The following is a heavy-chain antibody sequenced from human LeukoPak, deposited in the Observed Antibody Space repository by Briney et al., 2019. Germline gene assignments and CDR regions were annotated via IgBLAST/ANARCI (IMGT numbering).Heavy chain of an antibody. J-gene: IGHJ3*02. Sequence: GGSLRLSCAASRFTFSSYSMNWVRQAPGKGLEWVSSISSSSSYIYYADSVKGRFTISRDNAKNSLYLQMNSLRAEDTAVYYCARGTTLRYFDWLLSTLDAFDIWGQGTMVTVSS. V-gene: IGHV3-21*01. CDR2: ISSSSSYI. D-gene: IGHD3-9*01. CDR1: RFTFSSYS. CDR3: ARGTTLRYFDWLLSTLDAFDI.